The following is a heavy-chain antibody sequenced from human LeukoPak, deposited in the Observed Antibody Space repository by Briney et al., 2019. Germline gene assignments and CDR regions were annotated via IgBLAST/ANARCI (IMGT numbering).Heavy chain of an antibody. CDR1: GGSISSSNW. D-gene: IGHD2-2*01. Sequence: PSETLSLTCAVSGGSISSSNWWSWVRQPPGKGLEWIGEIYHSGSTNYNPSLKSRVTISVDKSKNQFSLKLSSVTAADTAVYYCARAEQGYCSSTSCYGGGSRFDPWGQGTLVTVSS. CDR3: ARAEQGYCSSTSCYGGGSRFDP. V-gene: IGHV4-4*02. CDR2: IYHSGST. J-gene: IGHJ5*02.